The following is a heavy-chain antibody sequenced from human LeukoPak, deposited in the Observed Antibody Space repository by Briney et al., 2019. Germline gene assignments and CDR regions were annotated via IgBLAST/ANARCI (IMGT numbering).Heavy chain of an antibody. V-gene: IGHV4-34*01. CDR2: INHSGST. J-gene: IGHJ3*02. Sequence: SETLSLTCAVYGGSFSGYYWSWIRQPPGKGLEWIGEINHSGSTNYNPSLKSRVTISVDTSKNQFSLKLSPVTAADTAVYYCAREDAFDIWGQGTMVTVSS. CDR3: AREDAFDI. CDR1: GGSFSGYY.